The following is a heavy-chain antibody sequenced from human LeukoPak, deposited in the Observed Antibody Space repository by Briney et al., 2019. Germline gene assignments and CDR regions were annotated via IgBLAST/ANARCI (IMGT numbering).Heavy chain of an antibody. J-gene: IGHJ6*03. D-gene: IGHD6-13*01. Sequence: PSETLSLTCTVSGGSLSTNYWNWIRQPPGKGLEWIGYIYYSGFTNYNPSLKSRVTMSVDTSKNQFSVRLSYVTAADTAVYFCARGPSSTWSYYMDVWGKGTTVTVSS. V-gene: IGHV4-59*01. CDR3: ARGPSSTWSYYMDV. CDR2: IYYSGFT. CDR1: GGSLSTNY.